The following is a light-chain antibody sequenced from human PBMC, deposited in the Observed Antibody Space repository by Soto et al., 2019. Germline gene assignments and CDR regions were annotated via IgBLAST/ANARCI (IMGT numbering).Light chain of an antibody. Sequence: EIVMTQSPSTLSVSPGERATLSCRASQSVGSSLAWYQQKPGQAPRLLIYSASTRATGIPARFSGSGSGTEFTLTISRLQSEDFAVYYCQQYTNRPPWTFGQGNKVEIK. CDR2: SAS. CDR3: QQYTNRPPWT. V-gene: IGKV3-15*01. CDR1: QSVGSS. J-gene: IGKJ1*01.